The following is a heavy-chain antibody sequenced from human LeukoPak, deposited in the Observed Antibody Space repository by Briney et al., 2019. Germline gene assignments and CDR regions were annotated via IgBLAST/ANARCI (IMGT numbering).Heavy chain of an antibody. V-gene: IGHV4-39*01. CDR3: ARHSTYSSSWYGGWYFQH. D-gene: IGHD6-13*01. CDR1: GGSISSSSYY. J-gene: IGHJ1*01. Sequence: SETLSLTCTVSGGSISSSSYYWGWIRQPPGKRLEWIGSIYYSGSTYYNPSLKSRVTISVDTSKNQFSLKLSSVTAADTAVYYCARHSTYSSSWYGGWYFQHWGQGTLVTVSS. CDR2: IYYSGST.